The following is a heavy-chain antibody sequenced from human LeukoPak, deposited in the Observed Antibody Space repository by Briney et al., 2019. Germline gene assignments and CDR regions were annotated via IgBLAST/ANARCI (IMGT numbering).Heavy chain of an antibody. CDR2: INPSGGST. D-gene: IGHD4-23*01. CDR3: ARTPSLDYGAKFDY. Sequence: GSVKVSCKASGYTFTNNYLHWVRQAPGQGLEWMGIINPSGGSTSYAQKFQGRVTMTRDTSTSTVYMELSSLRSGDTAVYYCARTPSLDYGAKFDYWGQGTLVTVSS. J-gene: IGHJ4*02. V-gene: IGHV1-46*01. CDR1: GYTFTNNY.